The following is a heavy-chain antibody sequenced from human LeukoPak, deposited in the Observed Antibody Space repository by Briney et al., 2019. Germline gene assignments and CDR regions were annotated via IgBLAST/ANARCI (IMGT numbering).Heavy chain of an antibody. CDR2: ISGSGGST. CDR1: GFTFSSYA. V-gene: IGHV3-23*01. Sequence: PGGSLRLSCAASGFTFSSYAMRWVRPAPGKGLEWVSAISGSGGSTYYADSVKGRFTISRDNSKNTLYLQMNSLRAEDTAVYYCAKAFMTTVTPFDYWGQGTLVTVSS. CDR3: AKAFMTTVTPFDY. D-gene: IGHD4-17*01. J-gene: IGHJ4*02.